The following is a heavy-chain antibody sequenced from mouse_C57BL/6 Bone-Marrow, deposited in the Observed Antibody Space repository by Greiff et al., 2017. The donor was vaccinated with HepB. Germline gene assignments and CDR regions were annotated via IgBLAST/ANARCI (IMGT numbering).Heavy chain of an antibody. D-gene: IGHD1-1*01. Sequence: QVQLQQSGPELVRPGASVKISCKAPGYTFNSHWIQWVRQRPGQGLEWIGEIFPGSGSTYSNEKFKGKATLTVDTSSSTAYMQLSSLTSEDSAVYFCARDNYYGSSYVGYFDVWGTGTTVTVSS. V-gene: IGHV1-56*01. CDR3: ARDNYYGSSYVGYFDV. J-gene: IGHJ1*03. CDR2: IFPGSGST. CDR1: GYTFNSHW.